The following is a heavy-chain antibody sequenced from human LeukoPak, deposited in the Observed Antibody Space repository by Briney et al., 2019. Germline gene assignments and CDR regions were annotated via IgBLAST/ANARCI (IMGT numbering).Heavy chain of an antibody. CDR1: GGFISSYY. J-gene: IGHJ5*02. Sequence: PSETLSLTCTVSGGFISSYYWNWIRQTPGKGLEWIGSIYSSGNTNYNPSLKSRVTISVDTSKNQFSLKLSSVTAADTAVYYCARAVTSSSSWYKWVNWFDPWGQGTLVTVSS. V-gene: IGHV4-59*12. CDR3: ARAVTSSSSWYKWVNWFDP. D-gene: IGHD6-13*01. CDR2: IYSSGNT.